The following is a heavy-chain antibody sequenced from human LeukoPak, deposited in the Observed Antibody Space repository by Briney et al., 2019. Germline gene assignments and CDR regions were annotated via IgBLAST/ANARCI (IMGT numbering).Heavy chain of an antibody. CDR3: ARGVTSPLDAFDI. Sequence: SETLSLTCAVSGGSISSGGYTWSWIRQPPGKGLEWIGYIYHSGRTYYNPSLKSRVTISVDTSRNQFSLKVSSVTAADTAVYYCARGVTSPLDAFDIWGQGTMVTVSS. V-gene: IGHV4-30-2*02. CDR2: IYHSGRT. J-gene: IGHJ3*02. D-gene: IGHD3-10*01. CDR1: GGSISSGGYT.